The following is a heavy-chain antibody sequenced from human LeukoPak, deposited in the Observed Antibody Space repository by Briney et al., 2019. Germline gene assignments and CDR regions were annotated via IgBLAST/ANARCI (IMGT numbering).Heavy chain of an antibody. CDR2: INPNSGGT. CDR1: GYTFTGYY. J-gene: IGHJ3*02. D-gene: IGHD4-17*01. V-gene: IGHV1-2*02. Sequence: ASVKVSCKASGYTFTGYYMHWVRQAPGQGLEWMEWINPNSGGTNYAQKFQGRVTMTRDTSISTAYMELSRLRSDDTAVYYCARCFYGDYVYAFDIWGQGTMVTVSS. CDR3: ARCFYGDYVYAFDI.